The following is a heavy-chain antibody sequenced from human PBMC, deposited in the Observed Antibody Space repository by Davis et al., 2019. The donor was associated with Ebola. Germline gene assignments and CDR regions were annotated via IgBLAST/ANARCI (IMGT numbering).Heavy chain of an antibody. CDR1: GFTFSSYG. CDR2: ISYDGSNK. V-gene: IGHV3-30*18. J-gene: IGHJ5*02. D-gene: IGHD3-3*01. Sequence: GESLKISCAASGFTFSSYGMHWVRQAPGKGLEWVAVISYDGSNKYYADSVKGRFTISRDNSKNTLYLQMNSLRAEDTAVYYCAKDYGEWLKLYNWFDPWGQGTLVTVSS. CDR3: AKDYGEWLKLYNWFDP.